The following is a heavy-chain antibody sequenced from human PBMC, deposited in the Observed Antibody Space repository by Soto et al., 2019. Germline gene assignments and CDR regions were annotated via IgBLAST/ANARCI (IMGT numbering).Heavy chain of an antibody. CDR3: PKGGHIDF. D-gene: IGHD3-16*01. CDR1: GFSFSTYW. V-gene: IGHV3-7*03. J-gene: IGHJ4*02. Sequence: PGGSLRLSCAACGFSFSTYWMSWVRQAPGKGLEWVANMKDDGIETEYVDSVKGRLTISRDNAKTTLYLQMNSLRAEDTAVYYCPKGGHIDFLGPGTLVTVSS. CDR2: MKDDGIET.